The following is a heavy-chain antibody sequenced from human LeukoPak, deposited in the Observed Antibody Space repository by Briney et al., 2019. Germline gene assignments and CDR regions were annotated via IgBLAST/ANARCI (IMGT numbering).Heavy chain of an antibody. J-gene: IGHJ4*02. V-gene: IGHV3-30*02. Sequence: PGGSLRLTCAAPGFIFNDFGFHSVRQAPGKGLEWVAGIRYDGTKTYYTDSVRGRFTVSRDNSRNAVSLQMNSLRDDDTAVYYCAKDEVSVRGFLSRLDYWGLGTLVTVSS. CDR2: IRYDGTKT. CDR1: GFIFNDFG. CDR3: AKDEVSVRGFLSRLDY. D-gene: IGHD3-22*01.